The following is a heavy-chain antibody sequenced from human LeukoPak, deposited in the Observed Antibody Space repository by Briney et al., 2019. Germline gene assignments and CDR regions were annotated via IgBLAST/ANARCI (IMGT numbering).Heavy chain of an antibody. Sequence: GESLKISCKGSGYSFTSYWIGWVRQAPGKGLEWVSVIYSGGSTYYADSVKGRFTISRDDSKNTLYLQMNSLRAEDTAVYYCARSLYSSSWYGTWGQGTLVTVSS. CDR1: GYSFTSYW. CDR2: IYSGGST. D-gene: IGHD6-13*01. J-gene: IGHJ4*02. V-gene: IGHV3-53*01. CDR3: ARSLYSSSWYGT.